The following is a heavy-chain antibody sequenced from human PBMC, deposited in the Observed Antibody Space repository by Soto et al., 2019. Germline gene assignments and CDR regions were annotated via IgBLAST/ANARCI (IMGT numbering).Heavy chain of an antibody. V-gene: IGHV6-1*01. D-gene: IGHD3-3*01. CDR3: ARVREPQASIRIFGVVNPRPDYGMDV. CDR1: GDSVSSNSAA. Sequence: SQTLSLTCAISGDSVSSNSAAWNWIRQSPSRGLEWLGRTYYRSKWYNDYAVSVKSRITINPDTSKNQFSLQLNSVAPEDTAVYYCARVREPQASIRIFGVVNPRPDYGMDVWGQGTTVTVSS. J-gene: IGHJ6*02. CDR2: TYYRSKWYN.